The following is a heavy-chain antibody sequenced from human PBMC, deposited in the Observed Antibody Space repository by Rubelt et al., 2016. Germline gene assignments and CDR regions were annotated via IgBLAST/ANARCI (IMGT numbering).Heavy chain of an antibody. CDR2: IYYSGNT. Sequence: QVQLQESGPGLVKPSETLSLTCSVSGYSDSSGYFWGWIRQPPGRGLEWIGSIYYSGNTYYSPALKSRVTISVDTSKNQFSLKLNSVTAADTAVYYCARVLDYHGSSTSCYGGMDVWGQGTTVTVSS. V-gene: IGHV4-38-2*02. CDR3: ARVLDYHGSSTSCYGGMDV. CDR1: GYSDSSGYF. J-gene: IGHJ6*02. D-gene: IGHD2-2*01.